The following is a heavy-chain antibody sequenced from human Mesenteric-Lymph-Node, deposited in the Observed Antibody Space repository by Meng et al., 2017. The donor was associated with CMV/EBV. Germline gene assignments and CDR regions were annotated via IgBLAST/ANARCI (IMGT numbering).Heavy chain of an antibody. J-gene: IGHJ5*02. D-gene: IGHD6-13*01. Sequence: GGSLRLSCAASGFTFSSYSMNWVRQAPGKGLEWVSSISSSSSYIYYADSVKGRFTISRDNAKNSLYLQMNSLRAEDTAVYYCARGMSIAAAGTGWFDPWGQGTLVTVSS. CDR2: ISSSSSYI. CDR3: ARGMSIAAAGTGWFDP. CDR1: GFTFSSYS. V-gene: IGHV3-21*01.